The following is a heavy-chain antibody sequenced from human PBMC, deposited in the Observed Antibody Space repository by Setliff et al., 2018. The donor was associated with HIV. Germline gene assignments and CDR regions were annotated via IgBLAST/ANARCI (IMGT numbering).Heavy chain of an antibody. CDR2: ISAYDGNT. CDR1: GYTFTSYG. Sequence: ASVKVSCKASGYTFTSYGISCVRQAPGQGLEWMGWISAYDGNTDQAQRFRDRVTMTTDTSTRTAYMELRSLRSDDTAVYYCARDPSRWVQPVTRITAFDIWGQGTMVTVSS. V-gene: IGHV1-18*01. D-gene: IGHD5-18*01. J-gene: IGHJ3*02. CDR3: ARDPSRWVQPVTRITAFDI.